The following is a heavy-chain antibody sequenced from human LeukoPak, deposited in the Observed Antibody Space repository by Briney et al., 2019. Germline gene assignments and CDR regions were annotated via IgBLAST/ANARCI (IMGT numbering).Heavy chain of an antibody. CDR3: AREGEVQLERPFFDY. D-gene: IGHD1-1*01. CDR1: GGSISSGDYY. Sequence: SETLSLTCTVSGGSISSGDYYWSWIRQPPGKGLEWVGYIYYSGSTYYNPSLKSRVTISVDTSKSQFSLKLSSVTAADTAVYYCAREGEVQLERPFFDYWGQGTLVTVSS. J-gene: IGHJ4*02. V-gene: IGHV4-30-4*01. CDR2: IYYSGST.